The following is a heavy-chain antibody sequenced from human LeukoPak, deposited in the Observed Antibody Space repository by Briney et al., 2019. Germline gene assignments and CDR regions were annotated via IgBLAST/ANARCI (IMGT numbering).Heavy chain of an antibody. J-gene: IGHJ4*02. CDR3: ARAFSTTAFDY. D-gene: IGHD4-17*01. V-gene: IGHV3-30*04. Sequence: GGSLRLSCAASGFTFSSYAMNWVRQAPGKGLEWVAVISDDGSNKYYAESVKGQFTISRDNSKNTLYLQMNSLRAGDTAVYYCARAFSTTAFDYWGQGTLVTVSS. CDR1: GFTFSSYA. CDR2: ISDDGSNK.